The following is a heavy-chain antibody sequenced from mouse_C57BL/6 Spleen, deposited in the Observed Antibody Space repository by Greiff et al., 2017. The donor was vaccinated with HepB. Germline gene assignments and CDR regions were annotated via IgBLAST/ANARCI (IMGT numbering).Heavy chain of an antibody. D-gene: IGHD2-2*01. CDR3: TTGGLRRAWFAY. V-gene: IGHV14-4*01. Sequence: VQLQQSGAELVRPGASVKLSCTASGFNIKDDYMHWVKQRPEQGLEWIGWIDPENGDTEYASKFQGKATITADTSSNTAYLQLSRLTSEDTAVYYCTTGGLRRAWFAYWGQGTLVTVSA. CDR2: IDPENGDT. J-gene: IGHJ3*01. CDR1: GFNIKDDY.